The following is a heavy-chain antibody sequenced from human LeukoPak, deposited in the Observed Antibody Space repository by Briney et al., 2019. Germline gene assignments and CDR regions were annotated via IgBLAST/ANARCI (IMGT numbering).Heavy chain of an antibody. CDR1: GGTVSSYA. D-gene: IGHD6-13*01. J-gene: IGHJ4*02. V-gene: IGHV1-69*01. Sequence: ASVRVSCKASGGTVSSYAPSGVRQAPGQGREWMGGIIPIFGTANYAQKFQGRVTITPDESTSTAYTDLSSLRSEATAVYYSASGLTAAGTIDWGQGTLVTVSS. CDR3: ASGLTAAGTID. CDR2: IIPIFGTA.